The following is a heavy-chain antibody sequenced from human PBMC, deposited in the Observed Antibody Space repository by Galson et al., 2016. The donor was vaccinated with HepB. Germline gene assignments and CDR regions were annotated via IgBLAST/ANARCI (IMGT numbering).Heavy chain of an antibody. CDR3: ARFATPVTTLDY. CDR2: ISSEEGNK. CDR1: GFTFNYYS. D-gene: IGHD4-17*01. V-gene: IGHV3-30*04. J-gene: IGHJ4*02. Sequence: SLRLSCAASGFTFNYYSMHWVRQAPGKGLEWVAVISSEEGNKYYADSVKGRLTISRDNSNNTLSLQMNSLRAEDTAVYYCARFATPVTTLDYWGQGALVTVSS.